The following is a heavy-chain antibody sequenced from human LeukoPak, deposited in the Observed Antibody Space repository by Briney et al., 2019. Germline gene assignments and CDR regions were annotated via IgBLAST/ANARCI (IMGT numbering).Heavy chain of an antibody. D-gene: IGHD3-3*01. CDR3: ARGRITIFGVVTPHFDY. CDR2: IHDSVNT. CDR1: GGSISSYY. V-gene: IGHV4-59*01. J-gene: IGHJ4*02. Sequence: SETLFLTCTVSGGSISSYYWTWIRQSPGTGLEWIGYIHDSVNTDYNPSLKSRVTISVDTSNKQFSLKLNSVTAADTAVYYCARGRITIFGVVTPHFDYWGQGTLVTVSS.